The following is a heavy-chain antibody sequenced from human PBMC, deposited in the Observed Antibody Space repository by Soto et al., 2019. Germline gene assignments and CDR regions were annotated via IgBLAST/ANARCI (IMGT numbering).Heavy chain of an antibody. J-gene: IGHJ3*02. D-gene: IGHD5-18*01. Sequence: GSLRLSCVASGFSFSSQAMHWVRQAPGKGLEWVAAISNDGNRQLYADSVKDRFTISRDNSRSTLDLQMNNLRTEDTGVYFCARDIYSYGSVGTPDIWGQGTMVTVSS. V-gene: IGHV3-30-3*01. CDR3: ARDIYSYGSVGTPDI. CDR1: GFSFSSQA. CDR2: ISNDGNRQ.